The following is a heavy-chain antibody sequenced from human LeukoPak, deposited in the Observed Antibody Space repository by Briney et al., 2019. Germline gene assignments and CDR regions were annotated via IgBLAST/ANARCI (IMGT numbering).Heavy chain of an antibody. CDR2: ISGSGGST. CDR1: GFPSSSYT. D-gene: IGHD6-13*01. J-gene: IGHJ5*02. CDR3: AKDHRIAAAGVNWFDP. Sequence: GSLTLSCAASGFPSSSYTMGWVRQAQGKGLGWVSTISGSGGSTYTAASVKGRFTISRHTSKNTLYLQMNSLTAEDTAVYYCAKDHRIAAAGVNWFDPWGQGTLVTVSS. V-gene: IGHV3-23*01.